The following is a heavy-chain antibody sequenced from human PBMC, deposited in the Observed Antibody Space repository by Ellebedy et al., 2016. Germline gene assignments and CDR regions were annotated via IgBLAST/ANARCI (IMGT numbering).Heavy chain of an antibody. CDR2: MNPNSGNT. CDR3: ARGGLPAASIAVAGPYNWFDP. V-gene: IGHV1-8*01. Sequence: ASVKVSCXASGYTFTSYDINWVRQATGQGLEWMGWMNPNSGNTGYAQKFQGRVTMTRNTSISTAYMELSRLRSDDTAVYYCARGGLPAASIAVAGPYNWFDPWGQGTLVTVSS. CDR1: GYTFTSYD. D-gene: IGHD6-19*01. J-gene: IGHJ5*02.